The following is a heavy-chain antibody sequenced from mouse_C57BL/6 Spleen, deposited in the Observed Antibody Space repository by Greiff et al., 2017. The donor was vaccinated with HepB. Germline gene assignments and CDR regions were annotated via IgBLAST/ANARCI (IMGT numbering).Heavy chain of an antibody. D-gene: IGHD2-3*01. J-gene: IGHJ4*01. Sequence: EVQGVESGGGLVQPGGSLSLSCAASGFTFTDYYMSWVRQPPGKALEWLGFIRNKANGYTTEYSASVKGRFTISRDNSQSILYLQMNALRAEDSATDYGARSSLYEYHYAMDYWGQGTSVTVSS. CDR2: IRNKANGYTT. V-gene: IGHV7-3*01. CDR3: ARSSLYEYHYAMDY. CDR1: GFTFTDYY.